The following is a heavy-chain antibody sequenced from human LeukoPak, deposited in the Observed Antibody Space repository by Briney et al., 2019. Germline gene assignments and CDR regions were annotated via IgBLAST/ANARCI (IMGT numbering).Heavy chain of an antibody. J-gene: IGHJ4*02. CDR1: GFTFSTYA. Sequence: GGSLRLTCVASGFTFSTYAMAWVRQPPGKGLEWISAITGNGDDTYYADSVKGRFSISRDNSKNTLYLQMNSLRAEDTAVYYCAKGFDHWGQGTLVTVSS. CDR2: ITGNGDDT. CDR3: AKGFDH. V-gene: IGHV3-23*01.